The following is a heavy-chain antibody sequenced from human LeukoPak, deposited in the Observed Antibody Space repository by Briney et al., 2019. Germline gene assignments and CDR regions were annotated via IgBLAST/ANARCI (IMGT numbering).Heavy chain of an antibody. D-gene: IGHD4-23*01. J-gene: IGHJ4*02. Sequence: PGGSLRLSCAASGFTFSSYAMSWVRQAPGKGLEWVSAISGSGGSTYYADSVKGRFTISRDNSKNTLYLQMNSLRAEDTAVYYCAKDLEATVVISCGYWGQGTLVTVSP. CDR1: GFTFSSYA. CDR2: ISGSGGST. V-gene: IGHV3-23*01. CDR3: AKDLEATVVISCGY.